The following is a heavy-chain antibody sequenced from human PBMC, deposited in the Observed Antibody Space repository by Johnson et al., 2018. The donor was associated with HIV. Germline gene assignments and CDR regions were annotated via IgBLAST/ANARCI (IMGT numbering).Heavy chain of an antibody. CDR2: IWYDGSNK. CDR3: ARDSGGKYYIMDAFDI. D-gene: IGHD1-26*01. CDR1: GFTFSSYG. Sequence: QVQLVESGGGVVQPGRSLRLSCAASGFTFSSYGMHWVRQAPGKGLEWVAVIWYDGSNKYYADSVKGRFTISRDNAKNSLYLQMNSLRAEDTAVYYCARDSGGKYYIMDAFDIWGQGTMVTVSS. V-gene: IGHV3-33*01. J-gene: IGHJ3*02.